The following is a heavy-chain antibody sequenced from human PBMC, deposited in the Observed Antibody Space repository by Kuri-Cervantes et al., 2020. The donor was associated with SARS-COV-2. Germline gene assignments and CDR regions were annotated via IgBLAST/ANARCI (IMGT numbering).Heavy chain of an antibody. J-gene: IGHJ3*02. Sequence: GGSLRLSGKGSGYTFTSYWIGWVRQMPGKGLEWMGIIYPGDSDTRYSPSFQGQVTTSADKSISTAYLQWSSLKASDTAMYYCARFYTYYDFWSGYRTDDAFDIWGQGTMVTVSS. CDR1: GYTFTSYW. V-gene: IGHV5-51*01. CDR2: IYPGDSDT. CDR3: ARFYTYYDFWSGYRTDDAFDI. D-gene: IGHD3-3*01.